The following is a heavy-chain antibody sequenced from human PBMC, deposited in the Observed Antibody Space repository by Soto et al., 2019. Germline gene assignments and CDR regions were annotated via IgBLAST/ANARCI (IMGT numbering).Heavy chain of an antibody. D-gene: IGHD6-19*01. V-gene: IGHV1-69*01. J-gene: IGHJ5*02. Sequence: QVQLVQSGAEVKKPGSSVKVSCKASGGTLSSYAISWVRQAPGQGLEWMGGIIPIFGTANYAQKFQGRVTITAYESTSTAYMELSSLRSEDTAVYYCARRTMTAYGSGCYQPFDPWGQGTLVIVSS. CDR3: ARRTMTAYGSGCYQPFDP. CDR2: IIPIFGTA. CDR1: GGTLSSYA.